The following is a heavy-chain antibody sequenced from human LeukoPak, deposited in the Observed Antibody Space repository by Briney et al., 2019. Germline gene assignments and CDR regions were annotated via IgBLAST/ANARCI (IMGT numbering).Heavy chain of an antibody. Sequence: GGSLRLSCAASGFTFSSYAMSWVRQAPGKGLEWVPAISGSGGSTYYADSVKGRFTISRDNSKNTLYLQMNSLRAEDTAVYYCAKFPNYYDSSGYDYWGQGTLVTVSS. CDR2: ISGSGGST. CDR3: AKFPNYYDSSGYDY. D-gene: IGHD3-22*01. J-gene: IGHJ4*02. CDR1: GFTFSSYA. V-gene: IGHV3-23*01.